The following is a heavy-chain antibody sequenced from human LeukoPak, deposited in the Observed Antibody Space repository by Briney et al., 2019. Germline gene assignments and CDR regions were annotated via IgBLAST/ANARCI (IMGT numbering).Heavy chain of an antibody. V-gene: IGHV3-23*01. Sequence: GGSLRLSCAASGFTFSSYAMSWVRKAPGKGLEWVSAISGSGGSTYYAGSVKGRFTISRDNFKNTLYLQMNSLRAEDTAVYYCAKEFLEWLPPGYWGQGTLVTVSS. D-gene: IGHD3-3*01. CDR3: AKEFLEWLPPGY. J-gene: IGHJ4*02. CDR1: GFTFSSYA. CDR2: ISGSGGST.